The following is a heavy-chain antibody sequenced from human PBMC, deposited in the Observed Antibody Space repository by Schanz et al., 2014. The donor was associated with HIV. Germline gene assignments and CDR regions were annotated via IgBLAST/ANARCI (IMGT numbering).Heavy chain of an antibody. D-gene: IGHD3-10*01. Sequence: QVQLVESGGGVVQPGRSLRLSCSASGFTFSSNGMHWVRQAPGKGLEWVAIISYDGSNKDYADSVKGRFTISRDKSKSTLYLQMNSLRAEDTAVYYCAKDSGSGVMFNFDYWGQGTLVTVSS. CDR2: ISYDGSNK. CDR3: AKDSGSGVMFNFDY. V-gene: IGHV3-30*18. J-gene: IGHJ4*02. CDR1: GFTFSSNG.